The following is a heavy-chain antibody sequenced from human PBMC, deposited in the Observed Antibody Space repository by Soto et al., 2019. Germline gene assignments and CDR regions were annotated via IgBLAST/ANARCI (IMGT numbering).Heavy chain of an antibody. Sequence: EVQLVESGGGLVQPGGSLRLSCAASGFTFTTYSMNWVRQAPGKGLEWVSYISSGGYTISYLSPTSNTIYYADSVKDRFTISRDNAKSSLYLQMDSLRDEDTAVYYCARGNSWLDSWGQGTLVTVSS. V-gene: IGHV3-48*02. CDR3: ARGNSWLDS. J-gene: IGHJ5*01. D-gene: IGHD4-4*01. CDR2: ISSGGYTISYLSPTSNTI. CDR1: GFTFTTYS.